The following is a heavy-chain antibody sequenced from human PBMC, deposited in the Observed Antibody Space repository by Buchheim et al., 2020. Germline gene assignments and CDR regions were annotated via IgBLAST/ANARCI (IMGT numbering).Heavy chain of an antibody. CDR1: GFTFSSYW. CDR3: ARGPYYHYYGMDV. J-gene: IGHJ6*02. Sequence: EVQLVESGGGLVQPGGSLRLSCAASGFTFSSYWMSWVRQAPGKGLEWVANIKEEGSEKNYVDSVKGRFTISRDNAKTSLYLQMNSLRAEDTAVYDCARGPYYHYYGMDVWGQGTT. V-gene: IGHV3-7*01. CDR2: IKEEGSEK.